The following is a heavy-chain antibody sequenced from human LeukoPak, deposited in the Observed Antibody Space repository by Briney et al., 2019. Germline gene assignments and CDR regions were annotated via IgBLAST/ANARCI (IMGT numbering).Heavy chain of an antibody. CDR1: GFTFSSYA. V-gene: IGHV3-23*01. J-gene: IGHJ6*02. CDR2: VSGRGGGT. Sequence: GGSLRFSCAASGFTFSSYAMTWVRQAPGKGLEWVSAVSGRGGGTNYADSVKGRFTISRDNSNSMLYLQMNSLRDEDAAVYYCAKQGTGATEYYAMDVWGQGTTVTVSS. CDR3: AKQGTGATEYYAMDV. D-gene: IGHD1-7*01.